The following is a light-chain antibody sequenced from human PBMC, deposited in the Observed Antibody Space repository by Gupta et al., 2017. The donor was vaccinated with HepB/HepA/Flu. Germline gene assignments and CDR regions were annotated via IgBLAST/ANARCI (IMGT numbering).Light chain of an antibody. V-gene: IGKV3D-11*02. CDR2: DAS. J-gene: IGKJ4*01. CDR3: QHQST. CDR1: QSVSSY. Sequence: EIVLTQSPATLSLSPGERATLSCRASQSVSSYLAWYQQKPGQAPRLLIYDASNRATGIPARFSGSGPGTDFTLTISSLEPEDFAVYYCQHQSTFGGGTKVEIK.